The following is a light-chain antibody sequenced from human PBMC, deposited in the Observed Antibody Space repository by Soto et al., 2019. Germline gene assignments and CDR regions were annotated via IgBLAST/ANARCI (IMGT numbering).Light chain of an antibody. CDR2: GAS. J-gene: IGKJ4*01. CDR1: QSISDN. Sequence: DIVMTQSPAILSVSLGERATLSCLASQSISDNLAWYQQRSGQAPRLLIYGASTRATGVPARFSGSGSGTEFTLTISSLQSDDFAIYYGQQYKSWPPLTFGGGTKVE. CDR3: QQYKSWPPLT. V-gene: IGKV3-15*01.